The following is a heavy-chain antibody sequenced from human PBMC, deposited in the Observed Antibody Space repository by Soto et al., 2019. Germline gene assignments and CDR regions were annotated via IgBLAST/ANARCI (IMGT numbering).Heavy chain of an antibody. CDR2: IIPIFGTA. J-gene: IGHJ6*02. Sequence: SVKVSCKXSGGTFSSYAISWVRQAPGQGLEWMGGIIPIFGTANYAQKFQGRVTITADESTSTAYMELSSLRSEDTAVYYCARAHAGTYGDYPPYYYYYGMDVWGQGTTVTVSS. CDR1: GGTFSSYA. V-gene: IGHV1-69*13. D-gene: IGHD4-17*01. CDR3: ARAHAGTYGDYPPYYYYYGMDV.